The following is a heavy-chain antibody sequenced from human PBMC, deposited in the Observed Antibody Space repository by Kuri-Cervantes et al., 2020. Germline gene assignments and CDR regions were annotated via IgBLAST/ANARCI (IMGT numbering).Heavy chain of an antibody. CDR2: IYYSGST. D-gene: IGHD6-13*01. Sequence: SETLSLTCAVSGGSISSSTYYWGWIRQPPGKGLEWIGSIYYSGSTYYNPSLKSRVTISVDTSKNQFSLKLSSVTAADTAVYYCARLSAAAGTLGWFDPWGQGTLVTVSS. CDR1: GGSISSSTYY. V-gene: IGHV4-39*01. CDR3: ARLSAAAGTLGWFDP. J-gene: IGHJ5*02.